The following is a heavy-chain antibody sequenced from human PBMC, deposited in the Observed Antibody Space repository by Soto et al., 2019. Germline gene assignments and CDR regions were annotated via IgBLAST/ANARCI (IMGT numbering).Heavy chain of an antibody. Sequence: RASVKVSCKASGFTFTSSAVQWVRQARGQRLEWIGWIVVGSGNTNYAQKFQERVTITRDMSTSTAYMELSSLRSEDTAVYYCAAGGYPSYGMDVWDQGTTITVSS. V-gene: IGHV1-58*01. J-gene: IGHJ6*02. CDR1: GFTFTSSA. CDR3: AAGGYPSYGMDV. CDR2: IVVGSGNT. D-gene: IGHD6-25*01.